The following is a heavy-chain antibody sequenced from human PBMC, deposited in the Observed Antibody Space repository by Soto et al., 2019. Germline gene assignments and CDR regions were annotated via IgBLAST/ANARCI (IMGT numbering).Heavy chain of an antibody. CDR3: ATRSPAFDF. V-gene: IGHV1-18*01. J-gene: IGHJ4*02. Sequence: QVQLVQSGPEVKKPGVSVKVSCKTSGYTFTSYGIAWVRQAPGQGLEWMGWISTSKGNTNYAQKFQGRVTMTTDTSTSTAYMELRSLRSDDTAVYYCATRSPAFDFWGQGTLVTVSS. CDR2: ISTSKGNT. CDR1: GYTFTSYG.